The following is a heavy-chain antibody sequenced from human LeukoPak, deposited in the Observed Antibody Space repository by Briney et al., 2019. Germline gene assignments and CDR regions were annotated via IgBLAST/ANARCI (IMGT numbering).Heavy chain of an antibody. CDR3: ARVTYYDYVWGSYRHYYFDY. CDR2: ISYDGSNK. Sequence: SGGSLRLSCAASGFTFSSYAMHWVRQAPGKGLEWVAVISYDGSNKYYADSVKGRFTISRDNAKNSLYLQMNSLRAEDTAVYYCARVTYYDYVWGSYRHYYFDYWGQGTLVTVSS. V-gene: IGHV3-30*04. J-gene: IGHJ4*02. D-gene: IGHD3-16*02. CDR1: GFTFSSYA.